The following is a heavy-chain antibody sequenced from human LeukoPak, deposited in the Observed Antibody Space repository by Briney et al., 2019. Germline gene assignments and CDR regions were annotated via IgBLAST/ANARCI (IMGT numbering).Heavy chain of an antibody. CDR2: INWNGGST. D-gene: IGHD1-7*01. V-gene: IGHV3-20*04. CDR1: GFTFDNYG. J-gene: IGHJ4*02. CDR3: ARAGLYNWNYEGTAYFDY. Sequence: PGGSLRLSCAASGFTFDNYGMSWVRQAPGKGLEWVSGINWNGGSTGYAHSVKGRFTISRDNAKNSLYLQMNSLRAEDTALYYCARAGLYNWNYEGTAYFDYWGQGTLVTVSS.